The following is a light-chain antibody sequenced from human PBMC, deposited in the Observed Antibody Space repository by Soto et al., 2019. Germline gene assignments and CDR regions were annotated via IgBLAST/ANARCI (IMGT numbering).Light chain of an antibody. J-gene: IGKJ2*01. CDR2: RAS. CDR1: QSISPW. CDR3: QQYRSRPYT. Sequence: DIQMTQSPSTLSAYVGERVTITCRASQSISPWLAWYQKKPGNAHNLLIYRASNLQTGVASSFSGSGSGTEFTLTIISLQPDDFATYYCQQYRSRPYTFGQGTKLEIE. V-gene: IGKV1-5*03.